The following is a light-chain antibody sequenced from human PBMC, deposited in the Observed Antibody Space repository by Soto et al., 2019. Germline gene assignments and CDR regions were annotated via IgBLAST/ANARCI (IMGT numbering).Light chain of an antibody. CDR3: QRYNGY. J-gene: IGKJ2*01. Sequence: DIQMTQSPSTLSASVGDSVTITCRASQSISILLAWYQQKPGKAPKLLIYDASTLESGVPSRFSGSGSGAEFTLTISSLQPDDFATYYCQRYNGYFGQGTKLEIK. V-gene: IGKV1-5*01. CDR2: DAS. CDR1: QSISIL.